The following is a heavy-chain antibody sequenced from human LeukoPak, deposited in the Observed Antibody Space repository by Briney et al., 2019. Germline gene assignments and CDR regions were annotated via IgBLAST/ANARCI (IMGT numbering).Heavy chain of an antibody. CDR2: ITTNLKNYAT. D-gene: IGHD3-16*01. J-gene: IGHJ6*04. Sequence: GGTLRLFCAACGLTFSDADMHWVREASGKGLEWVGRITTNLKNYATAYAASVKGRFIISRDDSENTASLQMNSLQTEDTAMYYCFKRMGGQAGDYYVMDVWGKGTTVTVSS. V-gene: IGHV3-73*01. CDR3: FKRMGGQAGDYYVMDV. CDR1: GLTFSDAD.